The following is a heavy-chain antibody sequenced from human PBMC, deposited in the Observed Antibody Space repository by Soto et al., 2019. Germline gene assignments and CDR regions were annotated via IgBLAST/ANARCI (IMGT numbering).Heavy chain of an antibody. J-gene: IGHJ5*02. CDR2: IYSGGTT. CDR1: GFTVSSNY. D-gene: IGHD3-22*01. Sequence: PASGFTVSSNYMSWGRQAPGKGLEWVSVIYSGGTTYYADSVKGRFTISRDNSKNTLYLQRNILRAEDTAVYYCARNGDSSDYRGWFDPWGQGTLVTVSS. CDR3: ARNGDSSDYRGWFDP. V-gene: IGHV3-66*01.